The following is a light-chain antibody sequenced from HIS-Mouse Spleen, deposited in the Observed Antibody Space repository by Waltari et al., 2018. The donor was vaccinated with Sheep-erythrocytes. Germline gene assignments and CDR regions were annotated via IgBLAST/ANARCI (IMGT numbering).Light chain of an antibody. CDR1: SSDVGGYNY. CDR2: DVS. V-gene: IGLV2-11*01. CDR3: CSYAGSYNYV. J-gene: IGLJ1*01. Sequence: QSALTQPRSVSGSPGQSVTISCTGTSSDVGGYNYVSLYQQHPGKAPKLMIYDVSKRPSRVPDRFSGSKTGNTASLTISGLQAEDEADYYCCSYAGSYNYVFGTGTKVTVL.